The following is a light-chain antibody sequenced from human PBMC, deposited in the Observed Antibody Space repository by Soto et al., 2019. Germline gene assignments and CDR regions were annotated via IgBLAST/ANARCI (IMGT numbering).Light chain of an antibody. J-gene: IGKJ4*01. CDR1: QSVGKW. V-gene: IGKV1-5*03. CDR2: KAS. Sequence: DIQMTQSPSTLSAFVGDRVTITCRASQSVGKWLAWYQQKPGKAPKILICKASTLESGVPSRFSGSGSGTEFTLTISSLQPDDFATYYCQQYSSYPLTFGGGTKVDIK. CDR3: QQYSSYPLT.